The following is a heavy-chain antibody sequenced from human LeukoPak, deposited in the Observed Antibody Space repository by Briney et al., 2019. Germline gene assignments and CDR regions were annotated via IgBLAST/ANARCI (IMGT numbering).Heavy chain of an antibody. CDR3: ARDSSVAAAGGIFDY. J-gene: IGHJ4*02. CDR2: INPNSGGT. Sequence: ASVKVSFKASGYTFTGYYMHWVRQAPGQGLEWMGWINPNSGGTNYAQKFQCRVTMTRDTSISTAYMELSRLRSDDTAVYYCARDSSVAAAGGIFDYWGQGTLVTVSS. CDR1: GYTFTGYY. V-gene: IGHV1-2*02. D-gene: IGHD6-13*01.